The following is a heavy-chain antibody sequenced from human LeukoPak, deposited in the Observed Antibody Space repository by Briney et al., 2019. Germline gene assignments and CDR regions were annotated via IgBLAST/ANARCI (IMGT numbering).Heavy chain of an antibody. Sequence: PSQTLSLTSTVSGGSISSGDYYWSWIRQPPGKGLEWIGYIYYSGSTYYYPSLKSRVTISVDTSKNQFSLKLSSVTAADTAVYYCARGVRERRSSSTSDAFDIWGQGTMVTVSS. V-gene: IGHV4-30-4*08. CDR1: GGSISSGDYY. CDR3: ARGVRERRSSSTSDAFDI. D-gene: IGHD2-2*01. J-gene: IGHJ3*02. CDR2: IYYSGST.